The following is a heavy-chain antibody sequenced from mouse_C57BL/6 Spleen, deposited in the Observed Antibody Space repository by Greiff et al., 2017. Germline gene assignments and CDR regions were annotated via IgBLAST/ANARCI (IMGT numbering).Heavy chain of an antibody. Sequence: EVQLQQSGAELVKPGASVKLSCTASGFNIKDYYMHWVKQRTDPGLEWIGRIDPEYGDTNYAPKFQGKATITADTSSNTAYMQLSSLTSADTAVYYCAGGTYNFDYWGQGTTLTVSS. CDR2: IDPEYGDT. J-gene: IGHJ2*01. CDR3: AGGTYNFDY. V-gene: IGHV14-2*01. CDR1: GFNIKDYY.